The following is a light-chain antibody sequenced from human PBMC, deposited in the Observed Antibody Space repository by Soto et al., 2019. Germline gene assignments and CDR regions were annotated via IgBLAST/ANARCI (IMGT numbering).Light chain of an antibody. V-gene: IGKV1-39*01. Sequence: DIQMTQSPDSLSASVGDRVTITCRASQGIKRFLNWYQQKPGKAPNLLIYAASSLQSWVPSRFSGSVSGTDFTLTISSLQPEDFATYYCQQPSKSPLTFGPGNQV. CDR3: QQPSKSPLT. CDR2: AAS. CDR1: QGIKRF. J-gene: IGKJ3*01.